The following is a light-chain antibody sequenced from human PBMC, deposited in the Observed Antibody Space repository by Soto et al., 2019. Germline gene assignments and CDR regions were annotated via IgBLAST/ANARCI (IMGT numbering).Light chain of an antibody. CDR1: QSVSRNY. Sequence: EILLTQSPGTLSLSPGEGAALSCRASQSVSRNYLAWYQQQPGQAPRLLMYGGSNRATGIPDRFRGSGSGTDFSLTISRLEPEDFAVYYCQQYGYSRTFGQGTKV. CDR2: GGS. J-gene: IGKJ1*01. V-gene: IGKV3-20*01. CDR3: QQYGYSRT.